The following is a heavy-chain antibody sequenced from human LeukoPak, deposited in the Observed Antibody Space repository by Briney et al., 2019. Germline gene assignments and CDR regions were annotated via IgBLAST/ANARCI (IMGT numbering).Heavy chain of an antibody. CDR2: ISSSSSYT. V-gene: IGHV3-11*03. CDR1: GFTFSDYY. CDR3: AKLLRAGRLLTISLDS. D-gene: IGHD3-10*01. J-gene: IGHJ4*02. Sequence: PGGSLRLSCAASGFTFSDYYMSWIRQAPGKGLEWVSYISSSSSYTNYADSVKGRFTISRDNAKNSLYLQMNSLRAEDTAVYYCAKLLRAGRLLTISLDSWGQGTLVTVSS.